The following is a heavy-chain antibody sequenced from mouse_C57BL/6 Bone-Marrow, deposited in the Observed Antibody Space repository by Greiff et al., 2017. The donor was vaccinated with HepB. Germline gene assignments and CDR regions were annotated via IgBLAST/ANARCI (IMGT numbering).Heavy chain of an antibody. CDR1: GFTFSSYT. CDR3: ARHATAQAPSFAY. V-gene: IGHV5-9*01. Sequence: DVKLVESGGGLVKPGGSLKLSCAASGFTFSSYTMSWVRQTPEKRLEWVATISGGGGNTYYPDSVKGRFTISRDNAKNTLYLQMSSLRSEDTALYYCARHATAQAPSFAYWGQGTLVTVSA. CDR2: ISGGGGNT. D-gene: IGHD3-2*02. J-gene: IGHJ3*01.